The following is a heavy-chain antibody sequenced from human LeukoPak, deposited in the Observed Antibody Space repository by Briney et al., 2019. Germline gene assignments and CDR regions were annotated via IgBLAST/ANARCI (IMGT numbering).Heavy chain of an antibody. D-gene: IGHD1-26*01. CDR1: GFTFSGYW. J-gene: IGHJ4*02. CDR2: IKQDGSEK. CDR3: GRVRGSSHFDY. Sequence: GGSLRLSCAASGFTFSGYWMTWVRQAPGKGLEWVANIKQDGSEKYYVDSVKGRFTISRDNAVNSLYLQMNSLRAEDTAVYYCGRVRGSSHFDYWGQGTLVTVSS. V-gene: IGHV3-7*04.